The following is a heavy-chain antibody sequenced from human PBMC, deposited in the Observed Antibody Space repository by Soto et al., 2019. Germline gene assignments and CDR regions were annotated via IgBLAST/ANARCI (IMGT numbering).Heavy chain of an antibody. D-gene: IGHD3-10*01. CDR3: ARDRKPGGVYFDY. V-gene: IGHV1-69*04. J-gene: IGHJ4*02. Sequence: SVKVSCKASGGTFSSYTISWVRQAPGQGLEWMGRIIPILGIANYAQKFQGRVTITADKSTSTAYMELSSLRSEDTAVYYCARDRKPGGVYFDYWGQGTLVTVSS. CDR1: GGTFSSYT. CDR2: IIPILGIA.